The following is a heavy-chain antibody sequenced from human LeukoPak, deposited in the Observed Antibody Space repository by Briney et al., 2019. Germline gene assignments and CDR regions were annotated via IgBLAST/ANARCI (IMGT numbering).Heavy chain of an antibody. CDR3: ARVTSRSGYSGSYYYFDY. J-gene: IGHJ4*02. D-gene: IGHD1-26*01. V-gene: IGHV3-20*04. Sequence: GGSMRLSCAASGFTFDDYGMSWVRHAPGKGLKWVSGINWNGGSTGYADSVKGRFTISRDNAKNSLYMQMNSLRAEDTALYYCARVTSRSGYSGSYYYFDYWGQGTLVTVSS. CDR2: INWNGGST. CDR1: GFTFDDYG.